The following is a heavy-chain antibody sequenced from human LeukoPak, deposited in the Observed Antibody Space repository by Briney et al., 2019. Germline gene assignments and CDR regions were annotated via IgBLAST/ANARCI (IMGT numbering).Heavy chain of an antibody. CDR1: GGSISSYD. CDR2: IYTSGST. V-gene: IGHV4-4*07. Sequence: NPSETLSLTCTVSGGSISSYDWSWIRQPAGKGLEWIGRIYTSGSTKYNPSLKSRVTMSLDTSKKQFSLKLSSVTATDTAVYYCARLTSSWYQDWYFDLWGRGTLVTVSS. J-gene: IGHJ2*01. D-gene: IGHD6-13*01. CDR3: ARLTSSWYQDWYFDL.